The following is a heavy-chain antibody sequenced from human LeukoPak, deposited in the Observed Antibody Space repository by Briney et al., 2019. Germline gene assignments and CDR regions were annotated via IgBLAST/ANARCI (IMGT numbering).Heavy chain of an antibody. CDR3: ATWYSESTQEHNL. J-gene: IGHJ4*02. D-gene: IGHD2-21*01. CDR1: GFTFSGGW. V-gene: IGHV3-7*01. Sequence: GGSLRLSCVASGFTFSGGWLNWIRQPPGGGLQWVANLNPDGTAKRYVDSVKGRFTTSRDNAKASFYLQMDSLRDEDTAVYYCATWYSESTQEHNLWGQGIRVTVSS. CDR2: LNPDGTAK.